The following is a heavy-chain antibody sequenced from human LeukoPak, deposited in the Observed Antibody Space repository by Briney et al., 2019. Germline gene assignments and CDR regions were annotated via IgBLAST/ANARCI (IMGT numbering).Heavy chain of an antibody. CDR3: AKGTGRELLGAIEI. V-gene: IGHV3-9*03. Sequence: GGSLRLSCTASGFTFDDYAMHWVRHAPGKGLEGVSGISWNSGSIVYADSVKGRFTISRDNAKNSLYLQMNSLRAEDMALYYCAKGTGRELLGAIEIWGQGKMVTVSS. CDR1: GFTFDDYA. D-gene: IGHD1-26*01. J-gene: IGHJ3*02. CDR2: ISWNSGSI.